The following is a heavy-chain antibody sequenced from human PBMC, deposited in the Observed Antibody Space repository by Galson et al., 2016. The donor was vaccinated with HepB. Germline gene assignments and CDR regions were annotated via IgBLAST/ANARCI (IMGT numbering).Heavy chain of an antibody. Sequence: SCKASGYTFTSYAISWVRSAPGQGLEWTGWITAYNSNIFYAQKLQGRVTMTTDTSTNTAYMELTSLRSDDTAVYYCARGWYYYDSSGSPRDPWYFDLWGRGTLVTVSS. CDR1: GYTFTSYA. D-gene: IGHD3-22*01. CDR2: ITAYNSNI. J-gene: IGHJ2*01. V-gene: IGHV1-18*01. CDR3: ARGWYYYDSSGSPRDPWYFDL.